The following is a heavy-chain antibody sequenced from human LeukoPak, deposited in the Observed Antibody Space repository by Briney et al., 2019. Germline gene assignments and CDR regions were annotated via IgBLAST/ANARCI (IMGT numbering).Heavy chain of an antibody. D-gene: IGHD3-22*01. V-gene: IGHV3-74*01. CDR1: GFTFSSYW. Sequence: GGSLRLSCAASGFTFSSYWMHWVRQAPGKGLVWVSRINTDGSSTNYADSVKGRFTFSRDNAKNTLYLQMNSLRAEDTAVYYCARQYYHDSSGYPFDYWGQGTLVTVSS. CDR2: INTDGSST. J-gene: IGHJ4*02. CDR3: ARQYYHDSSGYPFDY.